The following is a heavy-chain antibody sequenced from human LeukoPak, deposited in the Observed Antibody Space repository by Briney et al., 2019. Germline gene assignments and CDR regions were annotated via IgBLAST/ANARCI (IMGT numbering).Heavy chain of an antibody. D-gene: IGHD2-2*01. CDR1: GYTLTELF. V-gene: IGHV1-24*01. J-gene: IGHJ6*03. Sequence: ASVKVSCKVSGYTLTELFMHWVRQAPGKGLEWMGGINPEDGETIYAQKFQGRVTMTEDTSTDTAYMELSSLRSEDTAVYYCATRPTVPIGPYYYYYMDVWGKGTTVTVSS. CDR2: INPEDGET. CDR3: ATRPTVPIGPYYYYYMDV.